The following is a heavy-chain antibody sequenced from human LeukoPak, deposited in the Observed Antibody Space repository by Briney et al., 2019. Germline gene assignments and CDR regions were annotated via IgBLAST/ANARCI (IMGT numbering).Heavy chain of an antibody. CDR3: ARRNDYYDSSGYVDAFDI. D-gene: IGHD3-22*01. CDR2: INHSGST. J-gene: IGHJ3*02. Sequence: SETLSLTCAVYGGSFSGYYWSWIRQPPGEGLEWIGEINHSGSTNYNPSLKSRVTISVDTSKNQFSLKLSSVTAADTAVYYCARRNDYYDSSGYVDAFDIWGQGTMVTVSS. V-gene: IGHV4-34*01. CDR1: GGSFSGYY.